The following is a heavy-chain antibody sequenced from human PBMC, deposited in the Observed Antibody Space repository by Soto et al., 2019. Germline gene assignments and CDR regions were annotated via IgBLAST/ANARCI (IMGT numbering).Heavy chain of an antibody. J-gene: IGHJ6*02. CDR1: GFTFSSYA. CDR2: ISGSGGST. CDR3: AKAGPGSYSPNYYYYGMDV. Sequence: PGGSLRLSFAASGFTFSSYAMSWVRQAPGKGLEWVSAISGSGGSTYYADSVKGRFTISRDNSKNTLYLQMNSLRAEDTAVYYCAKAGPGSYSPNYYYYGMDVWGQGTTVTVSS. V-gene: IGHV3-23*01. D-gene: IGHD3-10*01.